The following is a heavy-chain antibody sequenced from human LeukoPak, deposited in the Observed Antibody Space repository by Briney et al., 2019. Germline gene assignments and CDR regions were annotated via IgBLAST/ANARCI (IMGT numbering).Heavy chain of an antibody. J-gene: IGHJ4*02. D-gene: IGHD1-14*01. CDR3: AKNQEPEY. CDR1: GFTFSSYA. V-gene: IGHV3-23*01. CDR2: ISSSGGYT. Sequence: PGGSLRLSCAASGFTFSSYAMSWVRQAPGKGLEWVSTISSSGGYTYYADSVKGRFTISRDNAKNSLYLQMNSLRAEDTALYYCAKNQEPEYLGQGTLVTVSA.